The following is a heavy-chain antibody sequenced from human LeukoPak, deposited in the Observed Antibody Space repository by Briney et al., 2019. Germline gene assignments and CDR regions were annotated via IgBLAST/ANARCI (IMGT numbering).Heavy chain of an antibody. D-gene: IGHD4-17*01. J-gene: IGHJ6*03. CDR1: GFTFSSYE. CDR3: ARGHTDDYGDPEYFYYYYYMDV. Sequence: GGSLRLSCAASGFTFSSYEMNWVRQAPGKGLEWVSYISSSGSTIYYADSVKGRFTISRDNAKNSLYLQMNSLRAEDTAVYYCARGHTDDYGDPEYFYYYYYMDVWGKGTTVTVSS. CDR2: ISSSGSTI. V-gene: IGHV3-48*03.